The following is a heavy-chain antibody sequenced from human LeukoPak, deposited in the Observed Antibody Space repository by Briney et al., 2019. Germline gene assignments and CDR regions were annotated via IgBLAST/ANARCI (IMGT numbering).Heavy chain of an antibody. D-gene: IGHD3-3*01. CDR1: GVTFRNHP. Sequence: GGSLRLSCAASGVTFRNHPLSWVRQGPEKGLEWVSSISGSGHTTDYADSVKGRFTITRDDSKNTLWLQMNSLRADDTAVYYCARVLPNYDFWSGHLDYWGQGTLVTVSS. CDR2: ISGSGHTT. CDR3: ARVLPNYDFWSGHLDY. V-gene: IGHV3-23*01. J-gene: IGHJ4*02.